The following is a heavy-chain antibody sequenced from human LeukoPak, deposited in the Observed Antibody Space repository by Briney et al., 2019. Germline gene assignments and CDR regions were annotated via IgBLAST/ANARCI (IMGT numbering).Heavy chain of an antibody. V-gene: IGHV3-23*01. D-gene: IGHD2-2*01. CDR3: AKDVVWYCSSTSCSSPGY. CDR1: GFTFSSYA. Sequence: PGGSLRLSCAASGFTFSSYAMSWVRQAPGKGLEWVSAISGSGGSTYYADSVKGRFTISRDNSKGTLYLQMNSLRPEDTAVYYCAKDVVWYCSSTSCSSPGYWGQGSLVTVSS. CDR2: ISGSGGST. J-gene: IGHJ4*02.